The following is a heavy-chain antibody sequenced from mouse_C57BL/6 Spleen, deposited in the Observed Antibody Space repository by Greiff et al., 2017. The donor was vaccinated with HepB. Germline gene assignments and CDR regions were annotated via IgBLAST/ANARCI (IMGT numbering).Heavy chain of an antibody. D-gene: IGHD1-1*01. CDR2: IYPGDGDT. J-gene: IGHJ2*01. CDR3: ARSPLDYYGSSYVGYFDY. Sequence: VQLQESGPELVKPGASVKISCKASGYAFSSSWMNWVKQRPGKGLEWIGRIYPGDGDTNYNGKFKGKATLTADKSSSTAYMQLSSLTSEDSAVYCCARSPLDYYGSSYVGYFDYWGQGTTLTVSS. V-gene: IGHV1-82*01. CDR1: GYAFSSSW.